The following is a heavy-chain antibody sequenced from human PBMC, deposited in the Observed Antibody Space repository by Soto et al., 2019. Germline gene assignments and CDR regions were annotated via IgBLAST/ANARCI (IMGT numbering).Heavy chain of an antibody. CDR1: GFTFRNFG. CDR2: IGAGSDTI. CDR3: ARGEGVGY. J-gene: IGHJ4*02. V-gene: IGHV3-48*02. D-gene: IGHD2-21*01. Sequence: EVQLVESGGGLVQPGGSLRLSCTASGFTFRNFGMNWVRQAPGKGLEWVSYIGAGSDTILYADSVKGRFTISRDDARNSLFLQMNSLRDEDTAVYYCARGEGVGYWGQGTLVTVSA.